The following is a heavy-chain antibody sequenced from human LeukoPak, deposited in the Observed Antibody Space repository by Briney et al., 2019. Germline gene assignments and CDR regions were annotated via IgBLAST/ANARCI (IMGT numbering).Heavy chain of an antibody. CDR1: GGTFSSYA. Sequence: GASVKVSCKASGGTFSSYAIIWVRQAPGQGLEWMGGIIPIFGTANYAQKFQGRVTITTDESTSTAYMELSSLRSEDTAVYYCARVTHHRKLVPAAKGPHYYYMDVWGKGTTVTVSS. J-gene: IGHJ6*03. V-gene: IGHV1-69*05. CDR3: ARVTHHRKLVPAAKGPHYYYMDV. CDR2: IIPIFGTA. D-gene: IGHD2-2*01.